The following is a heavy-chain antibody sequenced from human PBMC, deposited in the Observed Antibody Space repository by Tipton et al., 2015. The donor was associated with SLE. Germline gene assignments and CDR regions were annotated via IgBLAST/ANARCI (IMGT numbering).Heavy chain of an antibody. J-gene: IGHJ4*02. CDR2: IYHSGST. V-gene: IGHV4-30-2*01. Sequence: TLSLTCAVSGGSISSGGYSWSWIRQPPGKGLEWIGYIYHSGSTHYNPSLKSRVTISVDRSKNQFSLKLSSVTAADTAVYYCARAARSGGYDLLDYWGQGTLVTVSS. CDR3: ARAARSGGYDLLDY. CDR1: GGSISSGGYS. D-gene: IGHD5-12*01.